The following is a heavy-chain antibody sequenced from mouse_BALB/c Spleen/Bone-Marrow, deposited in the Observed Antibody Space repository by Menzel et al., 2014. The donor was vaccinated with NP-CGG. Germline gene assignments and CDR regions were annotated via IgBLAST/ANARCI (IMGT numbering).Heavy chain of an antibody. J-gene: IGHJ4*01. CDR3: TRRSLLSDYYSMDY. CDR1: GYTFTSYY. Sequence: QVQLQQSGAELVKPGASVKLSCKASGYTFTSYYLYWVKQRPGQGLEWIGEINPSNGGTNFNERFKSKASLTVDKSFSTAYMQLNSLTSEDSAVYYCTRRSLLSDYYSMDYWGQGTSVTVSS. CDR2: INPSNGGT. D-gene: IGHD2-10*01. V-gene: IGHV1S81*02.